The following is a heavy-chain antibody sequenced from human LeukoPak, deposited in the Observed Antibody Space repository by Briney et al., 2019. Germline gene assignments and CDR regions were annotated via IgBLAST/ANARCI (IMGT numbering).Heavy chain of an antibody. V-gene: IGHV4-4*07. J-gene: IGHJ4*02. Sequence: SETLSLTCTVSGGSISTNYWSWIRQPAGKGLEWIGRIYNSGKTNYSPSLESRVTMSADTSKNQFSLKLSSVTAADTAVYYCARGTFDSSGYYLFDYWGQGTLVTVSS. CDR2: IYNSGKT. CDR3: ARGTFDSSGYYLFDY. CDR1: GGSISTNY. D-gene: IGHD3-22*01.